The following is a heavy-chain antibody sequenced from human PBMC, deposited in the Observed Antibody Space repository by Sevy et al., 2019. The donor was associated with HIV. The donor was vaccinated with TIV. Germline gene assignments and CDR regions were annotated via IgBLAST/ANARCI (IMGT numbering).Heavy chain of an antibody. CDR1: GFNFSSYG. Sequence: GGSLRLSCAAYGFNFSSYGMHWVRQAPGKGLEWVAVISYDGSSKYYAESVKGRFGISRDNYKKTLYLQISSLRAEDTAVYYCAKESGSYYDFWSGHDAFDIWGQGTMVTVSS. V-gene: IGHV3-30*18. CDR2: ISYDGSSK. D-gene: IGHD3-3*01. CDR3: AKESGSYYDFWSGHDAFDI. J-gene: IGHJ3*02.